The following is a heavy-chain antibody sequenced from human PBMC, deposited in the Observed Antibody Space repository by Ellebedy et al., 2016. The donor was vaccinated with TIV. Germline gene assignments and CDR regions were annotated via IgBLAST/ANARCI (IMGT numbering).Heavy chain of an antibody. CDR2: IKSDGSST. V-gene: IGHV3-74*01. Sequence: HTGGSLRLSCVASGFTFGRYRMHWVRQAPGNKLVWVSRIKSDGSSTTYADSVKGRFTTSRDNARNTLYLQMNSLRGEDTAVYFCARDRGDYSISGPWGQGTLVTVSS. CDR3: ARDRGDYSISGP. J-gene: IGHJ5*02. D-gene: IGHD4-11*01. CDR1: GFTFGRYR.